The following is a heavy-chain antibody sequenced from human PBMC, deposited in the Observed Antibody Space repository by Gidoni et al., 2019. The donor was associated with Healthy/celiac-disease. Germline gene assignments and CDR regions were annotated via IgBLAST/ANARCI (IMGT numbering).Heavy chain of an antibody. V-gene: IGHV4-39*01. D-gene: IGHD6-19*01. Sequence: WIGSIYYSGSTYYNPSLKSRVTISVDTSKNQFSLKLSSVTAADTAVYYCARQKRDSSGWYGDLHFDYWGQGTLVTVSS. CDR2: IYYSGST. CDR3: ARQKRDSSGWYGDLHFDY. J-gene: IGHJ4*02.